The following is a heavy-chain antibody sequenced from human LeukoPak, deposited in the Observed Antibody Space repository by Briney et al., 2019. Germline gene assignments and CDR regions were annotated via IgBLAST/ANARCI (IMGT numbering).Heavy chain of an antibody. V-gene: IGHV3-23*01. CDR2: ISAPGGNT. Sequence: GGSLRLSCAASGFTFSSYALSWARQPPGKGLEWVSTISAPGGNTYYADSVTGRFTISRDSSKSTLYLQMNSLRAEDTAVYYCAKGRGYSRNAFDIWGRGTMVTVSS. D-gene: IGHD2-15*01. CDR3: AKGRGYSRNAFDI. J-gene: IGHJ3*02. CDR1: GFTFSSYA.